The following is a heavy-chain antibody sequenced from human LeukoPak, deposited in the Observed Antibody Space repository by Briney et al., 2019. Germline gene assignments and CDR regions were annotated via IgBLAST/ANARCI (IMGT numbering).Heavy chain of an antibody. CDR1: GGSIASNNYY. J-gene: IGHJ4*02. Sequence: SGTLSLTCTVSGGSIASNNYYWGWIRQPPGKGLEWIGSVYYSGSTYYNPSLKSRVTISIDTSKKQFSLKLSSVTATDTAMFYCARQSLLRYFDWWGQGTLVTVSS. V-gene: IGHV4-39*01. CDR2: VYYSGST. D-gene: IGHD3-9*01. CDR3: ARQSLLRYFDW.